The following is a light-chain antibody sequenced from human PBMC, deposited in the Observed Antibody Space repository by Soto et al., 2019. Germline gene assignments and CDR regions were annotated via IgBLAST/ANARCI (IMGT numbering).Light chain of an antibody. Sequence: SYELTRPPSVSVAPGKTAKITCGGNNIGSQSVHWYQQKPGQAPVLVIYYDTDRPSGIPERFSGSNSGNTATLTISRVEGGDEADYYCQVWDSSSDPPEVVFGGGTKLTVL. CDR3: QVWDSSSDPPEVV. CDR1: NIGSQS. J-gene: IGLJ2*01. V-gene: IGLV3-21*04. CDR2: YDT.